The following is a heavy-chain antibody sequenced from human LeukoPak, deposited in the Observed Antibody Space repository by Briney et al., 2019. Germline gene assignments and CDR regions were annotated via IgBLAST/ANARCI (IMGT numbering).Heavy chain of an antibody. CDR3: AKDMLRFLEEPMDV. J-gene: IGHJ6*02. D-gene: IGHD3-3*01. V-gene: IGHV3-30*18. CDR1: GFTFSSYG. CDR2: ISYDGSNK. Sequence: PGGSLRLSCAASGFTFSSYGMHWVRQAPGKGLEWVAVISYDGSNKYYADSVEGRFTISRDNSKNTLYLQMNSLRAEDTAVYYCAKDMLRFLEEPMDVWGQGTTVTVSS.